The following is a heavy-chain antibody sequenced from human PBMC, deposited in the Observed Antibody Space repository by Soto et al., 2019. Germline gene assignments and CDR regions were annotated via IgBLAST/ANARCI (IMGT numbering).Heavy chain of an antibody. V-gene: IGHV3-53*04. CDR3: ALACVDILTGFEY. Sequence: EVQLVESGGGLVQPGGSLRLSCAASGFTVSSNYMSWVRQAPGKGLEWVSVIYSGGSTYYADSVKGRFTISSHNSKNTVSLQRSSLRAEVRAVYYCALACVDILTGFEYWGQGTLVTVSS. CDR1: GFTVSSNY. CDR2: IYSGGST. J-gene: IGHJ4*02. D-gene: IGHD3-9*01.